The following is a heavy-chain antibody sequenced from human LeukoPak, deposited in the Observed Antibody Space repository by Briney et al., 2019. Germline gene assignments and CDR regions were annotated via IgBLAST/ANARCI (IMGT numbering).Heavy chain of an antibody. V-gene: IGHV3-23*01. CDR1: GFTFSSYA. D-gene: IGHD3-10*01. J-gene: IGHJ4*02. Sequence: GGSLRLSCAASGFTFSSYAMSWVRQAPGKGLEWVSAISGSGGSTYYADSVKGRFTISRDNSKNTLYLQMNSLRAEDTAVYYCAKAVLERPPHYYGSGSHWGQGTLVTVSS. CDR3: AKAVLERPPHYYGSGSH. CDR2: ISGSGGST.